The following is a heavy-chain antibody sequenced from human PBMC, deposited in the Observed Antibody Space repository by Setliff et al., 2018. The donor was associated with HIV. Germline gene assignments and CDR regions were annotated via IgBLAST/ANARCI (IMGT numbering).Heavy chain of an antibody. CDR1: GFTFSSYW. D-gene: IGHD1-26*01. CDR2: IKQDGSEK. CDR3: ARDATRGGDFDF. V-gene: IGHV3-7*01. Sequence: GSLRLSCAASGFTFSSYWMSWVRQAPGKGLEWVANIKQDGSEKYYVDSVKGRFTMSRDNAKNSLYLEMNSLKVEDTAVYYCARDATRGGDFDFWGQGTLVTVSS. J-gene: IGHJ4*02.